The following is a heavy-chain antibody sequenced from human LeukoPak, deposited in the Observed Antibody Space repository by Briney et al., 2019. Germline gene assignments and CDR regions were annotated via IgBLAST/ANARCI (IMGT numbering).Heavy chain of an antibody. D-gene: IGHD3-10*01. V-gene: IGHV1-2*02. CDR2: VNPNSGDT. CDR3: ASGSGSYYY. J-gene: IGHJ4*02. Sequence: GASVKLSCKASGYTFTGYYLHWVRQAPGQGLEWMGCVNPNSGDTNYAQKFQGSVTMTRDTAITTVYMELSRLRSDDTALYYCASGSGSYYYWGQGTLVTVSS. CDR1: GYTFTGYY.